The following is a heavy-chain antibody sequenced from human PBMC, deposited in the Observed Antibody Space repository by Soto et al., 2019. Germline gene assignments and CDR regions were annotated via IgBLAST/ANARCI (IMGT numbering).Heavy chain of an antibody. V-gene: IGHV4-31*03. CDR1: GGSISSGGYY. CDR2: IYYSGST. Sequence: TLPHTCPFSGGSISSGGYYWSWIRQHPGKGLEWIGYIYYSGSTYYNPSLKSRVTISVDTSKNQFSLKLSSVTAADTAVYYCARGGSYGSWFDPWGQGTLVTVSS. D-gene: IGHD1-26*01. J-gene: IGHJ5*02. CDR3: ARGGSYGSWFDP.